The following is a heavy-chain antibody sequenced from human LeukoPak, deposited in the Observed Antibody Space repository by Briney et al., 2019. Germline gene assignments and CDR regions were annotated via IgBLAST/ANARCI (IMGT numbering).Heavy chain of an antibody. V-gene: IGHV4-59*08. Sequence: SETLSLTCTVSGGSNSLYYWSWIRQPPGQGLEWIGYISYSGSANYNPSLKSRVTMSVDTSKNQFSLNLRSVTAADTAVYFCARLDWSNYAIDYWGQGTLVTVSS. D-gene: IGHD2-8*01. J-gene: IGHJ4*02. CDR3: ARLDWSNYAIDY. CDR1: GGSNSLYY. CDR2: ISYSGSA.